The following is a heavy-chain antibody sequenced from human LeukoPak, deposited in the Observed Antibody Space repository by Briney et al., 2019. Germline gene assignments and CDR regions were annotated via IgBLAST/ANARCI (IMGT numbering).Heavy chain of an antibody. CDR3: ARGGSGLTY. J-gene: IGHJ4*02. CDR1: GGSISSYY. V-gene: IGHV4-59*01. Sequence: PSETLSLTCTVSGGSISSYYWSWIRQPPGKGLEWIGYIYYSGSTNYNPSLKSRDTISVDTSKNQFSLKLSSVTAADTAVYYCARGGSGLTYWGQGTLVTVSS. D-gene: IGHD2-15*01. CDR2: IYYSGST.